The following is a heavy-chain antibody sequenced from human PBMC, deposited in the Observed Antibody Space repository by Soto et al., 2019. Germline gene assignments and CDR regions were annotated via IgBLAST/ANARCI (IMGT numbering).Heavy chain of an antibody. CDR1: GGTFSSYA. CDR3: ARWLRGYSGYDYDY. Sequence: SVKVSCKASGGTFSSYAIGWVRQAPGQGLEWMGGIIPIFGTANYAQRFQGRVTIIADESTSTAYMELSSLRSEDTAVYYCARWLRGYSGYDYDYWGQGTLVTVSS. J-gene: IGHJ4*02. CDR2: IIPIFGTA. D-gene: IGHD5-12*01. V-gene: IGHV1-69*13.